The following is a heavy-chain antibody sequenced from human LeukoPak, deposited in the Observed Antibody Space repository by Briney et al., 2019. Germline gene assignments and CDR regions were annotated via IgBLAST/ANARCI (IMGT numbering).Heavy chain of an antibody. Sequence: SETLSLTCAVYGGSFSGYYWSWIRQPPGKGLEWIGEINHSGSTNYNPSLKSRVTISVDTSKNQFSLKLSSVTAADTAVYYCARDLKLGYCSSTSCWVYYYYYYMDVWGKGTTVTVSS. CDR3: ARDLKLGYCSSTSCWVYYYYYYMDV. D-gene: IGHD2-2*01. J-gene: IGHJ6*03. CDR2: INHSGST. V-gene: IGHV4-34*01. CDR1: GGSFSGYY.